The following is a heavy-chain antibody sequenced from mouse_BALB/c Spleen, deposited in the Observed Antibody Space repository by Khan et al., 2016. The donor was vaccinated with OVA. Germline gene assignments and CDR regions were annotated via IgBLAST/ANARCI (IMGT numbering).Heavy chain of an antibody. D-gene: IGHD2-14*01. J-gene: IGHJ3*01. CDR2: MIYSGNT. CDR3: ARSTYRYAFAY. CDR1: GDSITSGY. V-gene: IGHV3-8*02. Sequence: EVQLQESGPSLVKPSQTLSLTCSVTGDSITSGYWSWIRKFPGNKLEYMGYMIYSGNTYYNPSLKSRISLTRHTSKNQYYLKLNSVTTEDTATYYCARSTYRYAFAYGGQGTLVTVSA.